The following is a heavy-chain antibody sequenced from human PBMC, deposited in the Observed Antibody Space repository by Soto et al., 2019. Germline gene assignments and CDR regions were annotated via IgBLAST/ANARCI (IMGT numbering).Heavy chain of an antibody. J-gene: IGHJ5*02. CDR2: IKSFNGDT. CDR1: GYTFTGYY. D-gene: IGHD3-9*01. Sequence: QVQLVQSGAEVKEPGASVKVSCKASGYTFTGYYMHWARQAPGQGLEWMGWIKSFNGDTNYAQKFQGRVTLTRDTSISTAYMELSRLKSDDTAAYYCARVVSPYYDVLTGNWFDPWGQGTLVTVSS. V-gene: IGHV1-2*02. CDR3: ARVVSPYYDVLTGNWFDP.